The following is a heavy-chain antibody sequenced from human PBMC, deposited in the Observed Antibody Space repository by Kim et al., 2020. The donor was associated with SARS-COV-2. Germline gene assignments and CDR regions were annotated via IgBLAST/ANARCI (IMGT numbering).Heavy chain of an antibody. D-gene: IGHD2-15*01. J-gene: IGHJ4*02. CDR3: ARGGGPDY. CDR2: GRTP. Sequence: GRTPNYADSVKGRCAITRDNAKNTLYLQMNSLRAEETAVYYCARGGGPDYWGQGTLVTVSS. V-gene: IGHV3-74*01.